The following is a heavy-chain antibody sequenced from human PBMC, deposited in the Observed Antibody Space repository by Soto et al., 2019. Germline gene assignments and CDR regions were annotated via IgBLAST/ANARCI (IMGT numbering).Heavy chain of an antibody. Sequence: PGGSLRLSCAASGFTVSSNYMSWVRQAPGKGLEWVSVIYSGGSTYYADSVKGRFTISRDNSKNTLYLQMNSLRAEDTAVYYCARWGSGWQYYFDYWGQGTLVPVSS. D-gene: IGHD6-19*01. CDR1: GFTVSSNY. V-gene: IGHV3-53*01. CDR3: ARWGSGWQYYFDY. J-gene: IGHJ4*02. CDR2: IYSGGST.